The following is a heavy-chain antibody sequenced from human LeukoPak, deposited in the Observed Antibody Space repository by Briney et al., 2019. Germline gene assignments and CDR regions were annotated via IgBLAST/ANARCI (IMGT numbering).Heavy chain of an antibody. D-gene: IGHD3-9*01. CDR2: IYYGENT. Sequence: SETLSLTCTVSGGSISSGPYYWGWIRQPPGKGLEWIGNIYYGENTYYNPSLKSRVTISIDTSKNQFYLKLSSVTAADTAVYYCARSLRYFRWFDPWGQGTLVTVSS. CDR1: GGSISSGPYY. CDR3: ARSLRYFRWFDP. J-gene: IGHJ5*02. V-gene: IGHV4-39*07.